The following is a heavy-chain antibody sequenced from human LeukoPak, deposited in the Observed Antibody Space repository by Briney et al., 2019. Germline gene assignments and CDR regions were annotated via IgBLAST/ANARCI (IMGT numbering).Heavy chain of an antibody. Sequence: PGGSLRLSCAASGFTVSSNYMSWVRQAPGKGLEWVSVIYSGGSTYYADSVKGRFTIPRDNAKNSLYLQMNSLRAEDTAVYYCARDDYYYDSSGSDYWGQGTLVTVSS. CDR3: ARDDYYYDSSGSDY. CDR2: IYSGGST. V-gene: IGHV3-53*01. D-gene: IGHD3-22*01. CDR1: GFTVSSNY. J-gene: IGHJ4*02.